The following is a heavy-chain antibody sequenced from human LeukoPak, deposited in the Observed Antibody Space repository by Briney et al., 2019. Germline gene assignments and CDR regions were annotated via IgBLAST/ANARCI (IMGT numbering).Heavy chain of an antibody. V-gene: IGHV3-53*01. CDR1: GFSVRTTY. CDR3: TRSGYRHPYHFDS. CDR2: LYTGGGT. D-gene: IGHD3-22*01. J-gene: IGHJ4*02. Sequence: GGSLRLSCAASGFSVRTTYMSWVRQAPGTGLEWVSVLYTGGGTDHADSVKGRFTISRDNSKNTLSLQMNSLRAEDTAIYYCTRSGYRHPYHFDSWGQGTLVTVSS.